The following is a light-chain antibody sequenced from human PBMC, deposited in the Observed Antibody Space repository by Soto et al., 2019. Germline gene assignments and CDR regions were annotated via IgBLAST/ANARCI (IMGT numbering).Light chain of an antibody. V-gene: IGKV3-20*01. CDR3: QQYGSSPFT. CDR1: QTVTSSY. CDR2: GAY. J-gene: IGKJ4*01. Sequence: EIVLTQSPGTLSLSPGERATLSCRASQTVTSSYLAWYQQKPGQAPRPLIYGAYRRATGIPDRFRGGGSGTDFTLTISRLEPEDFAVYYCQQYGSSPFTFGGGTKVEIK.